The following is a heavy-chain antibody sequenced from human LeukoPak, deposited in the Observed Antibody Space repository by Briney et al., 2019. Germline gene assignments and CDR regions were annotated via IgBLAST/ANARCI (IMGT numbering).Heavy chain of an antibody. CDR2: INPNSGGT. CDR1: GYTFTAYY. CDR3: ASPLGYCSGGSCGY. V-gene: IGHV1-2*06. Sequence: ASVKVSCKASGYTFTAYYMHWVRQAPGQGLEWMGRINPNSGGTNYAQKFQGRVTMTRDTSISTAYMELSRLRSDDTAVYYCASPLGYCSGGSCGYWGQGTLVTVSS. J-gene: IGHJ4*02. D-gene: IGHD2-15*01.